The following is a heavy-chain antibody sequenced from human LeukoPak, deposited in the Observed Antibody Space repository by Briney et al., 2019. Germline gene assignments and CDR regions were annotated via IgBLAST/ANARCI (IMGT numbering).Heavy chain of an antibody. CDR3: ARVIVFRGYMDV. CDR1: GFTFSSYS. V-gene: IGHV3-21*04. D-gene: IGHD1-26*01. Sequence: GGSLRLSCAASGFTFSSYSMNWVRQAPGKGLEWVSSISGSNSYIYYADSVKGRFTISRDNAKNSLYLQMNSLRAEDTAVYYCARVIVFRGYMDVWGKGTTVTVSS. J-gene: IGHJ6*03. CDR2: ISGSNSYI.